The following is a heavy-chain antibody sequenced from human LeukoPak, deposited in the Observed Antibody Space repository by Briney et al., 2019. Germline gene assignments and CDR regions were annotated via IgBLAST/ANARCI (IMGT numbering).Heavy chain of an antibody. D-gene: IGHD3-16*01. Sequence: GESLKISCQGSGYSFTSYLIGWVRQMPGKGLEWMGIIYPGDSHTTYSPSFQGQVTISADKSISTAYLQWSSLKASDTAMYYCARRAPGGHFDYWGQGTLVTVSS. CDR1: GYSFTSYL. J-gene: IGHJ4*02. CDR2: IYPGDSHT. V-gene: IGHV5-51*01. CDR3: ARRAPGGHFDY.